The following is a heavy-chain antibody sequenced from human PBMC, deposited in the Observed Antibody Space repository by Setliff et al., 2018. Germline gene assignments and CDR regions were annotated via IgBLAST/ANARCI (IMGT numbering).Heavy chain of an antibody. V-gene: IGHV4-30-4*08. CDR1: GGSISSGSYY. CDR2: IHYSGST. CDR3: ARMSGFQYMDV. J-gene: IGHJ6*03. D-gene: IGHD3-3*01. Sequence: SETLSLTCTVSGGSISSGSYYWNWIRQRPGRGLEWIGYIHYSGSTYYNPSLKGRATLSIDASKRRFSLKLTSVTAADTAVYYCARMSGFQYMDVWGKGTTVTVSS.